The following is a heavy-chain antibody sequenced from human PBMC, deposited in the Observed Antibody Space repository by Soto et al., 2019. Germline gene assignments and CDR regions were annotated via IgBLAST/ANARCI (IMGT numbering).Heavy chain of an antibody. CDR1: GFTFSDYY. D-gene: IGHD2-2*01. V-gene: IGHV3-11*01. Sequence: QVQLVESGGGLVKPGGSLRLSCAASGFTFSDYYMSWIRQAPGKGLEWVSYISRRGSTIYYADSVKGRFTISRDNAKNSLYLQMNSLRAEDTAVYYCARDAFGCSSTSCLNDYWGQGTLVTVSS. CDR2: ISRRGSTI. CDR3: ARDAFGCSSTSCLNDY. J-gene: IGHJ4*02.